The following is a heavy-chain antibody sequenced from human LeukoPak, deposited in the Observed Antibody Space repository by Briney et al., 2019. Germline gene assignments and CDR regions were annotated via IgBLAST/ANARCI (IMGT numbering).Heavy chain of an antibody. CDR2: IGAYNGNT. D-gene: IGHD6-13*01. CDR1: GYTFTSYG. Sequence: ASVKVSCKASGYTFTSYGISWVRQAPGQGLEWMGWIGAYNGNTNYAQKIQGRVTMTTDTSTSTAYMQLRSLRSDDTAVYYCARDPTPSSWYRLDPEYFQHWGQGTLVTVSS. J-gene: IGHJ1*01. V-gene: IGHV1-18*04. CDR3: ARDPTPSSWYRLDPEYFQH.